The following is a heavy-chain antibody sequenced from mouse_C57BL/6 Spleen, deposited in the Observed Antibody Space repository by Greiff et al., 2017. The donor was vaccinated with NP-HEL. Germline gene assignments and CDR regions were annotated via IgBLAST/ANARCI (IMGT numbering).Heavy chain of an antibody. V-gene: IGHV5-9-1*02. CDR3: SRELGGYLYYYAMDY. CDR1: GFTFSSYA. J-gene: IGHJ4*01. Sequence: EVKLQESGEGLVKPGGSLKLSCAASGFTFSSYAMSWVRQTPEKRLEWVAYISSGGDYIYYADTVKGRVTISRDKARNTLYLQMSSLKSEDTAMYYWSRELGGYLYYYAMDYWGQGASVTVSS. D-gene: IGHD3-1*01. CDR2: ISSGGDYI.